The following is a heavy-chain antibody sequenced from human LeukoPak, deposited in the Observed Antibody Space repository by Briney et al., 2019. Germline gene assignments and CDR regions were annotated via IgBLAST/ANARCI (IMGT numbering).Heavy chain of an antibody. Sequence: GGSLRLSCTASGFTFSGHWIHWVRQPPGMGLVWVSRINERGTDSMYAESVKGRFTISRDNAKNTVYLQMNSLRAEDTAVYYCARAEVQETGGAFDIWGQGTMVTVSS. V-gene: IGHV3-74*03. D-gene: IGHD3-10*01. CDR1: GFTFSGHW. J-gene: IGHJ3*02. CDR3: ARAEVQETGGAFDI. CDR2: INERGTDS.